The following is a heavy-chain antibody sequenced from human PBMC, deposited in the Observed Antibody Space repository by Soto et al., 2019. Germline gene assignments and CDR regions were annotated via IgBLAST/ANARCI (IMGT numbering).Heavy chain of an antibody. J-gene: IGHJ1*01. CDR3: ARPAKDDDYRTSNVFQH. D-gene: IGHD4-4*01. CDR2: IIPIFGTA. V-gene: IGHV1-69*13. Sequence: GASVKVSCKASGGTFSSYAISWVRQAPGQGLEWMGGIIPIFGTANYAQKFQGRVTITADESTSTAYMELSSLRSEDTAVYYCARPAKDDDYRTSNVFQHWGQGTLVTVSS. CDR1: GGTFSSYA.